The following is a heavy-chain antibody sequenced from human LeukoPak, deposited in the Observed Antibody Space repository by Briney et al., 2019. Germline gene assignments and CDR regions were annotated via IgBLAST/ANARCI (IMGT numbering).Heavy chain of an antibody. CDR3: AREHTPYGSGCTAAY. Sequence: GGSLRLSCAASGFTFSSYGLNWVRQAPGEGLEWVSYVSPSSTTIYYADSVKGRFTISRDNAKNSLYLQMNSLRAEDTAVYYCAREHTPYGSGCTAAYWGQGTLVTVSS. D-gene: IGHD6-19*01. J-gene: IGHJ4*02. V-gene: IGHV3-48*01. CDR1: GFTFSSYG. CDR2: VSPSSTTI.